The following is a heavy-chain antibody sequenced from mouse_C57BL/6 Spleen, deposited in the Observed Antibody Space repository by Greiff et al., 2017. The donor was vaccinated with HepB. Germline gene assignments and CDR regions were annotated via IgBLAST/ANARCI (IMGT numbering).Heavy chain of an antibody. D-gene: IGHD1-1*01. CDR3: ARKEVAHYYAMDY. CDR2: IHPNSGST. CDR1: GYTFTSYW. Sequence: QVQLKQPGAELVKPGASVKLSCKASGYTFTSYWMHWVKQRPGQGLEWIGMIHPNSGSTNYNEKFKSKATLTVDKSSSTAYMQLSSLTSEDSAVYYCARKEVAHYYAMDYWGQGTSVTVSS. V-gene: IGHV1-64*01. J-gene: IGHJ4*01.